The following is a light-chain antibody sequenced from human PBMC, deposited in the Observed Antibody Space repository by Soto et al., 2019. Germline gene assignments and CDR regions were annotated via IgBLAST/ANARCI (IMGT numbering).Light chain of an antibody. Sequence: EIVMSHSLATLSVSPGERATLSCRASQSVSRSLAWYQQKPGQAPRLLIYGASTRATGIPARFSGSGSGTEFTLTISSLQSEDFAVYYCQQYNNWPGITFGQGTRLEMK. CDR3: QQYNNWPGIT. CDR2: GAS. V-gene: IGKV3-15*01. CDR1: QSVSRS. J-gene: IGKJ5*01.